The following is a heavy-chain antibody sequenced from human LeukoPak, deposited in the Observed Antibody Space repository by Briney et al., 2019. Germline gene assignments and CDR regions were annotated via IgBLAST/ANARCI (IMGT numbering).Heavy chain of an antibody. CDR3: TTADIVVVPAGPYYYYMDV. J-gene: IGHJ6*03. CDR2: IKSKTDGGTT. V-gene: IGHV3-15*01. CDR1: GFTFSNAW. D-gene: IGHD2-2*01. Sequence: GSLLLSCAASGFTFSNAWMSWVRQAPGKGLEWVGRIKSKTDGGTTDYAAPVKGRFTISRDDSKNTLYLQMNSLKTEDTAVYYCTTADIVVVPAGPYYYYMDVWGKGTTVTVSS.